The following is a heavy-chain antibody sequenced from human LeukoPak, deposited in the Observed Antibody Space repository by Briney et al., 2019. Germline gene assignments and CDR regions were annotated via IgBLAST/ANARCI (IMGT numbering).Heavy chain of an antibody. Sequence: GGSLRLSCAASGFTVSSIYMSWVRQAPGKGLEWVSVIYSGGSTYYADSVKGRFTISRHNSKNTLYLQMNSLRAEDTAVYYCARPRAVAGTRGDAFDIWAQGTMVTVSS. CDR2: IYSGGST. CDR3: ARPRAVAGTRGDAFDI. J-gene: IGHJ3*02. D-gene: IGHD6-19*01. CDR1: GFTVSSIY. V-gene: IGHV3-53*04.